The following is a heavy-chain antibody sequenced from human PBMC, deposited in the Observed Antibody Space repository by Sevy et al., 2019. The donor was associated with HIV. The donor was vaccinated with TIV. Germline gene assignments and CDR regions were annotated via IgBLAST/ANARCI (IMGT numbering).Heavy chain of an antibody. D-gene: IGHD3-22*01. Sequence: ASVKVSCKASGGTFSSYAISWVRQAPGQGLEWMGGIIPIFGTANYAQKFQGRVTITADKSTSTAYMELSSLRSEDTAGYYCARARSSSGMVDAYYFQHWGQGTLVTVSS. CDR2: IIPIFGTA. CDR3: ARARSSSGMVDAYYFQH. CDR1: GGTFSSYA. V-gene: IGHV1-69*06. J-gene: IGHJ1*01.